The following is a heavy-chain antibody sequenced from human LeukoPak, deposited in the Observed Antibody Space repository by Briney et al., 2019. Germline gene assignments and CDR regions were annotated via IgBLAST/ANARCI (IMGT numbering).Heavy chain of an antibody. J-gene: IGHJ4*02. CDR2: SSSRSSTI. Sequence: GGSLRLSCAASGFTFSSYSMNWGRQAPGKGLEWVSYSSSRSSTIYYADSVKGRFTISRDNAKNSLYLQMNSLRDEDTAVYYCARKIAMAPHYFDYWGQGTLVTVSS. D-gene: IGHD6-19*01. V-gene: IGHV3-48*02. CDR1: GFTFSSYS. CDR3: ARKIAMAPHYFDY.